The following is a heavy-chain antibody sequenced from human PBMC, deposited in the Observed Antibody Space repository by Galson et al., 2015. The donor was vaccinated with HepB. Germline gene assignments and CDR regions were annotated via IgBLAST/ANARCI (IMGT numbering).Heavy chain of an antibody. CDR3: AHRRQVITKEFDS. D-gene: IGHD1-20*01. V-gene: IGHV2-5*01. CDR2: INGNDGK. J-gene: IGHJ4*02. CDR1: VFSLSTSTVG. Sequence: PALVKPTQTLTLTCTFSVFSLSTSTVGVGWLRQPPGKALEWLALINGNDGKRYSPSLKRRLTITKDTSKSQVVLTMTNMDPVDTATYYCAHRRQVITKEFDSWGQGTLVTVSS.